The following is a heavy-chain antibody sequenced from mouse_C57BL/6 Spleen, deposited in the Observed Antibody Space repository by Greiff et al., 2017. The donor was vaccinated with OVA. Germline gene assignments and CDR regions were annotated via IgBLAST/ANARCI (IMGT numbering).Heavy chain of an antibody. CDR2: IHPNSGST. CDR3: ARSLNYGSSYGY. J-gene: IGHJ2*01. V-gene: IGHV1-64*01. D-gene: IGHD1-1*01. CDR1: GYTFTSYW. Sequence: QVQLQQPGAELVKPGASVKLSCKASGYTFTSYWMHWVKQRPGQGLEWIGMIHPNSGSTNYNEKFKSKATLTVDKSSSTAYMQLSSLTSEDSAVYYCARSLNYGSSYGYWGQGTTLTVSS.